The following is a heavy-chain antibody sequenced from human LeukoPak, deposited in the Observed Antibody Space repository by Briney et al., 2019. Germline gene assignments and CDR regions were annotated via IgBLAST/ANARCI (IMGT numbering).Heavy chain of an antibody. Sequence: SETLSLTCTVSGGSISSYYWSWIRQPPGKGLEGIGYIYYSGSTNYNPSLKSRVTISVDTSKNQFSLKLSSVTAADTAVYYCARDSDMLTGNDAFDIWGQGTMVTVSS. CDR3: ARDSDMLTGNDAFDI. CDR2: IYYSGST. CDR1: GGSISSYY. J-gene: IGHJ3*02. D-gene: IGHD3-9*01. V-gene: IGHV4-59*01.